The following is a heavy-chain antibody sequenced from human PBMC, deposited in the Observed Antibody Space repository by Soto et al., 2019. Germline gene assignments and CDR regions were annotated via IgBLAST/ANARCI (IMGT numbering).Heavy chain of an antibody. V-gene: IGHV4-39*01. CDR2: IYYSGST. CDR3: ARQAMVRGVPYYYYGMDV. J-gene: IGHJ6*02. Sequence: SETLSLTCTVSGGSISSSSYYWGWIRQPPGKGLEWIGSIYYSGSTYYNPSLKSRVTISVDTSKNQFSLKLSSVTAADTAVYYCARQAMVRGVPYYYYGMDVWGQGTTVTVSS. D-gene: IGHD3-10*01. CDR1: GGSISSSSYY.